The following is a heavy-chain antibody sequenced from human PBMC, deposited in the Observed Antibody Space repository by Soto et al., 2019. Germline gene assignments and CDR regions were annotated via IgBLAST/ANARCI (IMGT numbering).Heavy chain of an antibody. J-gene: IGHJ3*02. D-gene: IGHD3-10*02. CDR3: AREASRGFFAMFAFDI. CDR2: ISYDGSNK. V-gene: IGHV3-30*14. CDR1: GFTFCSYP. Sequence: GSLRLSCAASGFTFCSYPMHWVRQAPGKGLEWVAVISYDGSNKYYADSVKGRFTISRDNSKNTLYLQMNSLRAEDTAVYYCAREASRGFFAMFAFDIWGQGTMVTVSS.